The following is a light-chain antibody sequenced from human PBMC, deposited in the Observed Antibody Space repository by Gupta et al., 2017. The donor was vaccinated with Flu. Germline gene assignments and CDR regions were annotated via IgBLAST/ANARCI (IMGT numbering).Light chain of an antibody. CDR1: QSVSSSY. V-gene: IGKV3-20*01. J-gene: IGKJ2*01. CDR2: GAS. CDR3: QQYGNPCVFT. Sequence: SLLAPSPGPLSLSPGERATLSCRASQSVSSSYLSWYQKKPGQAHRLLIYGASSRATGIPERFSGSGSGTDCTLKILRLEPEDELLYDGQQYGNPCVFTFGQGTKVEIK.